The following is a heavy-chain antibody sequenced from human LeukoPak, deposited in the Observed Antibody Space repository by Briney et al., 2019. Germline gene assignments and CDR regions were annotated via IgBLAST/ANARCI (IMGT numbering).Heavy chain of an antibody. Sequence: PSETLSFTCAVSGGSISSGGYYWSWIRQPPGKGLEWIGEINHSGSTNYNPSLKSRVTISVDTSKNQFSLKLSSVTAADTAVYYCARGRRYYYDSSGFDYWGQGTLVTVSS. CDR2: INHSGST. CDR3: ARGRRYYYDSSGFDY. D-gene: IGHD3-22*01. V-gene: IGHV4-34*01. CDR1: GGSISSGGYY. J-gene: IGHJ4*02.